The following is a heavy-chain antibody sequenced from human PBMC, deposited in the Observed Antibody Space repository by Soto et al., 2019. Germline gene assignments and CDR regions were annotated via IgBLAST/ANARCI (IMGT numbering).Heavy chain of an antibody. CDR2: ISSNGGST. V-gene: IGHV3-64*01. CDR3: ARVGVGSGWSQRHYYYMDV. CDR1: GFTFSSYA. D-gene: IGHD6-19*01. Sequence: GGSLRLSCAASGFTFSSYAMHWVRQAPGKGLEYVSAISSNGGSTYYANSVKGRFTISRDNSKNTLYLQMGSLRAEDMAVYYCARVGVGSGWSQRHYYYMDVWGKGTTVTVSS. J-gene: IGHJ6*03.